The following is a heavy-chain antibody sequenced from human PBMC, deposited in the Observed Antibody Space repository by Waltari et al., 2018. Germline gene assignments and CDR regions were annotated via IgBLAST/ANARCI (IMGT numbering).Heavy chain of an antibody. Sequence: QVQLQESGPGLVKPSETLSLICTVSGGSLTNYYWGWVRQPPGRGLEWIGDLYYSGSTYSAASTAYNPSLKSRVTISINTPRDQFSLELRSVTAADTAVYYCARRDSFTDFWGQGTLIIVSS. CDR1: GGSLTNYY. D-gene: IGHD2-21*01. CDR2: LYYSGST. J-gene: IGHJ4*02. V-gene: IGHV4-59*08. CDR3: ARRDSFTDF.